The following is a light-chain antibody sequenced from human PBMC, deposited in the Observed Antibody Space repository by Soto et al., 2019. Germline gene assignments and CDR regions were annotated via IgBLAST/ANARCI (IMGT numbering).Light chain of an antibody. CDR1: QSVRTF. CDR2: DAS. CDR3: QQRYDWPPT. Sequence: EAVLTQSPATLSLSPGDTATLSCRASQSVRTFLAWYHQKPGQAPRLLLYDASKRAAGIPARFSGSGSGTDFTLTISSLEPEDFAVYYCQQRYDWPPTFGQGTKVEI. J-gene: IGKJ1*01. V-gene: IGKV3-11*01.